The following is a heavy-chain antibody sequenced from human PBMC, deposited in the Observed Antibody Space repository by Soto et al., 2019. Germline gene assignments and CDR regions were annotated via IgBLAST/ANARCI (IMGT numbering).Heavy chain of an antibody. J-gene: IGHJ4*02. V-gene: IGHV3-23*01. CDR1: GFTFSNYA. D-gene: IGHD3-10*01. CDR3: AKGAYGSGSYDC. Sequence: EVQLLESGGGLVQPGGSLRLSCAASGFTFSNYAMTWVRQSPGKGLEWDSHISSSGGTASYADSVQGRFTISRDNSKNHLDLQMNSLRAEDTAIYYCAKGAYGSGSYDCWGQGTLVTVSS. CDR2: ISSSGGTA.